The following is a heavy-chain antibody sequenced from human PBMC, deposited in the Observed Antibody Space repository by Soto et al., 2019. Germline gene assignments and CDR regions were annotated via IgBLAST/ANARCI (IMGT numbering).Heavy chain of an antibody. CDR3: ARDDSFAFAF. V-gene: IGHV3-48*01. CDR2: IRGTT. D-gene: IGHD2-21*01. CDR1: GFTFTSYS. J-gene: IGHJ3*01. Sequence: TGGSLRLSCAASGFTFTSYSMNWVRQAPGKGLEWVSYIRGTTHYADSVKGRFTISRDNARSSLYLQMNSLRADDTAVYYCARDDSFAFAFRGRGTTVTVSS.